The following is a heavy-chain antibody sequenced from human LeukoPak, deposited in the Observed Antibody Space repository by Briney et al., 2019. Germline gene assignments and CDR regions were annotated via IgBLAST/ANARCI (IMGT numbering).Heavy chain of an antibody. V-gene: IGHV3-9*01. Sequence: PGGSLRLSCAASGFTFDGYAMHWVRQAPGKGLEWVSGISWSSTYIEYADSVKGRFTISRDNAENALYLQMNSLRTEDTAFYYCAKDMSPGSGRFYFFDYWGQGALVTVSS. CDR1: GFTFDGYA. D-gene: IGHD3-10*01. CDR3: AKDMSPGSGRFYFFDY. J-gene: IGHJ4*02. CDR2: ISWSSTYI.